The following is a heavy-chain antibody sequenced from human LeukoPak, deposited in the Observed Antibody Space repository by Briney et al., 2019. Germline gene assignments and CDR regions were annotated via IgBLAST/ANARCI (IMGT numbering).Heavy chain of an antibody. D-gene: IGHD3-9*01. CDR3: ASKTGVINILTGYSPPFDP. CDR2: ISAYNGNT. CDR1: GYIFDTYA. J-gene: IGHJ5*02. Sequence: GASVKVSCKASGYIFDTYAISWVRQAPGQGLEWMGWISAYNGNTNYAQKFQGRVTMTTDTSTSTAYMEFRSLRSEDTAVYYCASKTGVINILTGYSPPFDPWGQGTLVTVSS. V-gene: IGHV1-18*04.